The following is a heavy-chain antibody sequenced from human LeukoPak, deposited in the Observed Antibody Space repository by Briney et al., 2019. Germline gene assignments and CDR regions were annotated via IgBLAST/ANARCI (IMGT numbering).Heavy chain of an antibody. CDR2: VNPSSGDT. CDR1: GYTFTDYY. Sequence: ASVKVSCEASGYTFTDYYIHWVRQAPGQGLEWMGWVNPSSGDTDYAQKFQVSVTVTRDTSISTAYMELTSLKSDDTAVYYCARGGIAARPFDYWGQGTLSPSPQ. CDR3: ARGGIAARPFDY. V-gene: IGHV1-2*02. D-gene: IGHD6-6*01. J-gene: IGHJ4*02.